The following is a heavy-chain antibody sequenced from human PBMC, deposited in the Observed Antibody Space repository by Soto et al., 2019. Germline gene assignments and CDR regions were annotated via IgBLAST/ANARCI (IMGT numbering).Heavy chain of an antibody. CDR2: ISYDGSNK. Sequence: GGSLRLSCAAYGFTFSSYGIHWVRQAPGKGLEWLAVISYDGSNKYYADSVKGRFTISRDNSKNTLYLQMNSLRAEDTAVYYCAKSYYYDSSGSIMDVWGQGTTVTVSS. V-gene: IGHV3-30*18. D-gene: IGHD3-22*01. CDR3: AKSYYYDSSGSIMDV. J-gene: IGHJ6*02. CDR1: GFTFSSYG.